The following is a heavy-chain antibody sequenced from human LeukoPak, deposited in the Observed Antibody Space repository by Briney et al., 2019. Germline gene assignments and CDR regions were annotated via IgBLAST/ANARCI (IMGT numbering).Heavy chain of an antibody. CDR2: IRSKAYGGTT. CDR3: TRSEGGY. CDR1: GFIFADYV. V-gene: IGHV3-49*03. D-gene: IGHD3-16*01. J-gene: IGHJ4*02. Sequence: GGSLRLSCTASGFIFADYVTNWFRQAPGKGLEWVSFIRSKAYGGTTEYAASVKGRFTISRDDSKSIAYLQMNSLKTEDTAVYYCTRSEGGYWGQGTLVTVSS.